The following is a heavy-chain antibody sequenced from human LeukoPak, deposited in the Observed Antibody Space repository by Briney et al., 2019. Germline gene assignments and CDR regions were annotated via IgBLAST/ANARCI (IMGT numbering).Heavy chain of an antibody. Sequence: SGTLSLTCTVSGGSISSYHWSWIRQPPGKGLEWIGYIYYNGSTNYNPSLKSRVTISVDTSKNQFSLKVSSVTAADTAVYYCARTHYGSGTYYYYYGMDVWGQGTTVTVSS. CDR3: ARTHYGSGTYYYYYGMDV. J-gene: IGHJ6*02. V-gene: IGHV4-59*01. D-gene: IGHD3-10*01. CDR1: GGSISSYH. CDR2: IYYNGST.